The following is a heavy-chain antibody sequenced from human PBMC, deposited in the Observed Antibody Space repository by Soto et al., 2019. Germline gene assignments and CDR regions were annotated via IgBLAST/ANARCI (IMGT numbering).Heavy chain of an antibody. D-gene: IGHD3-16*01. CDR3: ARGRGEFEA. CDR1: VASLVDSY. Sequence: SGTLALACAVYVASLVDSYCDWLRQPPGKGLEWIGEINHSGNTNYNPSLRSRVTISIDTYKNQLSLNLRSVSAADTAVYYCARGRGEFEARGKSTTVPVSS. J-gene: IGHJ6*03. V-gene: IGHV4-34*01. CDR2: INHSGNT.